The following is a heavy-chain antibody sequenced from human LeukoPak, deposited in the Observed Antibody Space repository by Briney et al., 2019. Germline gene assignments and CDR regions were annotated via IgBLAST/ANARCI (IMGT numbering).Heavy chain of an antibody. J-gene: IGHJ5*02. CDR3: ARLLRVGYCSTTSCNWFDP. Sequence: SETLSLTCSVSGYSISSAYYWGWIRQPPGKGLEWIATIHYSGNTYYNPSLKSRVTISVDTSKNQFSLKLSSVTAADTAVYYCARLLRVGYCSTTSCNWFDPWGQGTLVTVSS. V-gene: IGHV4-38-2*02. D-gene: IGHD2-2*03. CDR1: GYSISSAYY. CDR2: IHYSGNT.